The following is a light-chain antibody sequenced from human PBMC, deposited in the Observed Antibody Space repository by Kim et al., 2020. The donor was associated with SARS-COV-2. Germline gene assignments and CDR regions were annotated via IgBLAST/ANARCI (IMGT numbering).Light chain of an antibody. CDR2: DVS. V-gene: IGLV2-14*03. Sequence: GQSITISCTGTSSDVGGYNYVSWYQQHPGKAPKLMIYDVSNRPSGVSNRFSGSKSGNTASLTISGPQAEDEADYYCSSYTSSSTLVFGGGTQLTVL. CDR1: SSDVGGYNY. J-gene: IGLJ3*02. CDR3: SSYTSSSTLV.